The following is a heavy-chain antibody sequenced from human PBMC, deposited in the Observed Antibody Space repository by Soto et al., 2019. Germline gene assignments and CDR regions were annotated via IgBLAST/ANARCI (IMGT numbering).Heavy chain of an antibody. V-gene: IGHV3-21*01. CDR2: ISSSSSYI. CDR1: GFTFSSYS. Sequence: GVLRLSCAASGFTFSSYSMNWVRQAPGKGLEWVSSISSSSSYIYYADSVKGRFTISRDNAKNSLYLQMNSLRAEDTAVYYCASGTTVLDYWGQGTLVTVSS. CDR3: ASGTTVLDY. J-gene: IGHJ4*02. D-gene: IGHD4-17*01.